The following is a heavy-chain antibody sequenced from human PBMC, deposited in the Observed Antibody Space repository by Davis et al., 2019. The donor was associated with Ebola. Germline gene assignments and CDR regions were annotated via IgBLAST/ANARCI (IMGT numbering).Heavy chain of an antibody. J-gene: IGHJ5*02. V-gene: IGHV1-69*06. CDR1: GYTFTSYD. CDR2: IIPIFGTA. D-gene: IGHD1-26*01. CDR3: ARVRLSGITSWFDP. Sequence: SVKVSCKASGYTFTSYDINWVRQAPGQGLEWMGGIIPIFGTANYAQKFQGRVTIIADKSTSTAYMELSSLRSEDTAVYYCARVRLSGITSWFDPWGQGTLVTVSS.